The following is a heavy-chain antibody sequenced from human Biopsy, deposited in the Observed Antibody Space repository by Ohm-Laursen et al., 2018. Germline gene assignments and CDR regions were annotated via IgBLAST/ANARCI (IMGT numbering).Heavy chain of an antibody. CDR3: GRDYYYNGTDI. CDR1: GYRFDNYG. Sequence: ASVKVSCKPSGYRFDNYGISWVRQASGQRPEWMGWVSGYNGVTNYARKFQGRVTMTIEKSTTTAYMELRGLRSDDTAVYYCGRDYYYNGTDIWGPGTTLTVSS. J-gene: IGHJ6*02. V-gene: IGHV1-18*01. CDR2: VSGYNGVT.